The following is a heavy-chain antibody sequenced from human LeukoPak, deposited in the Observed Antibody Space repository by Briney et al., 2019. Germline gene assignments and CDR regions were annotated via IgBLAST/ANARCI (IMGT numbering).Heavy chain of an antibody. CDR1: GFTFSSYA. CDR3: ANREWLFPNDAFDI. Sequence: GGSLRLSCAASGFTFSSYAMSWVRQAPGKWLEWVSAISGSGGSTYYAASVKGRFTISRDNSKNTLYLQMNSLRAEDTAVYYCANREWLFPNDAFDIWGQGTMVTVSS. J-gene: IGHJ3*02. V-gene: IGHV3-23*01. CDR2: ISGSGGST. D-gene: IGHD3-3*01.